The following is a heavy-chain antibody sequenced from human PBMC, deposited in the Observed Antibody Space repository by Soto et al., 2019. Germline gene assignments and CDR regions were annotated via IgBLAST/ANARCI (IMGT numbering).Heavy chain of an antibody. Sequence: QVQLVESGGGVVQPGRSLRLSCAASGFTFSSYGMHWVRQAPGKGLEWVAVIWYDGSNKYYADSVKGRLTIFRDNSKNTLYLQMNSLTAEDTAVYYCARDEGLGVNYYYYGVDVWGRGTTVTVSS. CDR2: IWYDGSNK. D-gene: IGHD3-10*01. J-gene: IGHJ6*02. CDR1: GFTFSSYG. CDR3: ARDEGLGVNYYYYGVDV. V-gene: IGHV3-33*01.